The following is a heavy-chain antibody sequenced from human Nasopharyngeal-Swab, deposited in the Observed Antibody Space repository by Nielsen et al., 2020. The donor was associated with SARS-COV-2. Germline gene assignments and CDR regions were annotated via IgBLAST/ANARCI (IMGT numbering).Heavy chain of an antibody. V-gene: IGHV4-34*09. Sequence: WIRQPPGKGLEWIGEINHSGSTYSNPSLKSRVTISVDTSKNQFSLKLSSVTAADTAVYYCARLLIAANGHYMDVWGKGTTVTVSS. J-gene: IGHJ6*03. CDR3: ARLLIAANGHYMDV. CDR2: INHSGST. D-gene: IGHD2-15*01.